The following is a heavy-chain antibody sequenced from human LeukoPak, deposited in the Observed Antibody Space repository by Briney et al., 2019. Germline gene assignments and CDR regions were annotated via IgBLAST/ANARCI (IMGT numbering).Heavy chain of an antibody. CDR2: IYPGDSDT. J-gene: IGHJ3*02. D-gene: IGHD5-12*01. CDR1: GYSFTSYW. Sequence: GESLKISCKGSGYSFTSYWIGWVRQMPGKGLEWMGIIYPGDSDTRYSPSFQGQVTVSADKSISTAYLQWSSLKASDTAMYYCARLGYSGYDLTAGAFDIWGQGTMVTVSS. CDR3: ARLGYSGYDLTAGAFDI. V-gene: IGHV5-51*01.